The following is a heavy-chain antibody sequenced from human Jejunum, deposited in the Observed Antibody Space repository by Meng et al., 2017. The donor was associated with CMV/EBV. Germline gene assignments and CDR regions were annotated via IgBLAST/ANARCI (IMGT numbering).Heavy chain of an antibody. CDR2: TSGRGDRT. D-gene: IGHD3-3*01. V-gene: IGHV3-23*01. CDR1: FTFSSYA. Sequence: FTFSSYAMTWVRQAPGKGLDWVASTSGRGDRTYYADSVKGRFTISRDNSKSALYLQMNSLRAEDTAVYYCAKDLPQTIFGVVSMVDYWGQGTLVTVSS. CDR3: AKDLPQTIFGVVSMVDY. J-gene: IGHJ4*02.